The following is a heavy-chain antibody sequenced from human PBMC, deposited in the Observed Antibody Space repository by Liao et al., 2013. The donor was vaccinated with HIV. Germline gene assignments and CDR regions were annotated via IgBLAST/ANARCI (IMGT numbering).Heavy chain of an antibody. CDR2: IYYSGST. D-gene: IGHD2-8*01. CDR3: ARARRYCTNGVCYTVYYFDY. J-gene: IGHJ4*02. V-gene: IGHV4-39*07. Sequence: QLQLQESGPGLVKPSETLSLTCTVSGGSISSSSYYWGWIRQPPGKGLEWIGSIYYSGSTYYNPSLKSRVTISVDTSKNQFSLKLSSVTAADTAVYYCARARRYCTNGVCYTVYYFDYWGQGTLVTVSS. CDR1: GGSISSSSYY.